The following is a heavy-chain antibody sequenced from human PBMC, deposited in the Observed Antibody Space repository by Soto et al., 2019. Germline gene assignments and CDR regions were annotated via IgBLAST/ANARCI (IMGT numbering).Heavy chain of an antibody. V-gene: IGHV3-15*01. Sequence: EGQLVESGGGLVEPGGSLRLSCAASGFNFNIAWMNWVRQAPGKGLEWLGRIKSKGGGEATDYAAFVKGRFPISRDDSKKTLYLPMNRLESEVPAVDYCTHVLAVPPNAAFEIWGPGTMVNVSS. CDR2: IKSKGGGEAT. CDR3: THVLAVPPNAAFEI. J-gene: IGHJ3*02. D-gene: IGHD2-15*01. CDR1: GFNFNIAW.